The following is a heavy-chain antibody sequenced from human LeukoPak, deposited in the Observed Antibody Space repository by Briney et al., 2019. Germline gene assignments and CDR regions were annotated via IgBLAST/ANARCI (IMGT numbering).Heavy chain of an antibody. D-gene: IGHD6-19*01. V-gene: IGHV1-69*06. CDR2: IFPIFDTT. J-gene: IGHJ4*02. CDR1: GGTFSSDV. Sequence: ASVKVSCKASGGTFSSDVISWVRQAPGQGLEWVGRIFPIFDTTNYPQNFQGRVTITADKSTNTAYMELSSLRSEDTAVYYCARGRLVAGYYFDYWGQGTLVTVSS. CDR3: ARGRLVAGYYFDY.